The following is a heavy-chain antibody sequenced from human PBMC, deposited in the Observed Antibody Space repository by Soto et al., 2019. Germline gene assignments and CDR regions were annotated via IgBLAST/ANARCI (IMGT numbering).Heavy chain of an antibody. CDR3: ARGDSGYDWNAPSHFDH. J-gene: IGHJ4*02. V-gene: IGHV4-31*03. CDR1: GGSISSGGYY. D-gene: IGHD5-12*01. CDR2: IYYSGRT. Sequence: QVQLQESGPGLVKPSQTLSLTCTVSGGSISSGGYYWSWIRQHPGKGLEWIGYIYYSGRTYYNTPIQSGVTGSVHTSKNQFSLKLSSVTAADTAVYYCARGDSGYDWNAPSHFDHWGQRTLVTVSS.